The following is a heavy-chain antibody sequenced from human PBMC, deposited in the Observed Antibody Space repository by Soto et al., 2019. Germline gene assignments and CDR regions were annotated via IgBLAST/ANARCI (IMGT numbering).Heavy chain of an antibody. D-gene: IGHD4-17*01. CDR1: GFTFSNYN. CDR3: ARGRATVSDFDY. J-gene: IGHJ4*02. V-gene: IGHV3-13*01. CDR2: IGTAGGT. Sequence: EVQLVESGGGLVQPGGSLRLSSAASGFTFSNYNMHWVRQATGKGLEWVSAIGTAGGTYYPASMKGRFTISRENAKNSLYLQMNSLRAGDTAVYYCARGRATVSDFDYWGQRTLVTVSS.